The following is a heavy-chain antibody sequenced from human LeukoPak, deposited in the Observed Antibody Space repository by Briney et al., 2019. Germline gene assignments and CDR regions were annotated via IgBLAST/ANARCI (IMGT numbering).Heavy chain of an antibody. J-gene: IGHJ3*02. V-gene: IGHV3-9*03. Sequence: PGRSLRLSCSASGFTFDDYAMHWVRQAPGQGLEWVSGISWNSGSIGYADSVKGRFTISRDNAKNSLYLQMNSLRAEDMALYYCAKVGSSSDAFDIWGQGTMVTVSS. CDR2: ISWNSGSI. CDR3: AKVGSSSDAFDI. CDR1: GFTFDDYA. D-gene: IGHD6-6*01.